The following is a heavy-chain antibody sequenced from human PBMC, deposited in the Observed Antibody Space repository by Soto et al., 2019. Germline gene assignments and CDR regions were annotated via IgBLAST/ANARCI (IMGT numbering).Heavy chain of an antibody. J-gene: IGHJ5*02. V-gene: IGHV6-1*01. CDR3: ARYGYSYGLSWFDP. D-gene: IGHD5-18*01. CDR1: GDSVSSNSAA. CDR2: TYYGSKWYN. Sequence: SQTLSLTCAISGDSVSSNSAALNWIRQSPSRGLEWLGRTYYGSKWYNDYAVSVKSRITINPDTSKNQFSLQLNSVTPEDTAVYYCARYGYSYGLSWFDPWGQGTLVTVSS.